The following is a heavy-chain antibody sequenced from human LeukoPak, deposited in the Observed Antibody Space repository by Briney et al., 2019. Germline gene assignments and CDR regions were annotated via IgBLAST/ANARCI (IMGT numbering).Heavy chain of an antibody. CDR3: ARDWDYYDSSSPWGFEY. CDR2: INANSGGT. Sequence: ASLKVSCKTSGYSFPGYFIHWVRQAPGQGLEWMCWINANSGGTDYAQTLQGRVTMTRDMSINTVYMELSSLTSDDTAVYYCARDWDYYDSSSPWGFEYWGQGTLVTVSS. CDR1: GYSFPGYF. J-gene: IGHJ4*02. V-gene: IGHV1-2*02. D-gene: IGHD3-22*01.